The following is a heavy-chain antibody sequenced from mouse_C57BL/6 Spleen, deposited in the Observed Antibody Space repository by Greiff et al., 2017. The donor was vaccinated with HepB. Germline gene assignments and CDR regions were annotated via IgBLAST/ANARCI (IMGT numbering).Heavy chain of an antibody. CDR1: GFTFTDYY. D-gene: IGHD3-3*01. J-gene: IGHJ1*03. Sequence: DVKLVESGGGLVQPGGSLSLSCAASGFTFTDYYMSWVRQPPGKALEWLGFIRNKANGYTTEYSASVKGRFTISRDNSQSILYLQMNALRAEDSATYYCARSGNRAPDWYFDVWGTGTTVTVSS. CDR3: ARSGNRAPDWYFDV. CDR2: IRNKANGYTT. V-gene: IGHV7-3*01.